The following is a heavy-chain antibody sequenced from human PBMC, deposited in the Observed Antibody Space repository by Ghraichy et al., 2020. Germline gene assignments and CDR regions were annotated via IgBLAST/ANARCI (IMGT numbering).Heavy chain of an antibody. CDR1: GFTFSSYS. V-gene: IGHV3-48*02. J-gene: IGHJ6*02. CDR2: ISISSSTI. D-gene: IGHD4-23*01. CDR3: ARASKVVRYYYYDGMDV. Sequence: GGSLRLSCAASGFTFSSYSMNWVRQAPGKWLEWVSYISISSSTISYADSMKGRFTISRDNAKNSLYLQMNSLRDEDTAVYYCARASKVVRYYYYDGMDVWGQGTTVTVFS.